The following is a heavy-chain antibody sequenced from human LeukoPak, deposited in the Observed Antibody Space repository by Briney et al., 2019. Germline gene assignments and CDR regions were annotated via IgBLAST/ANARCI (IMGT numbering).Heavy chain of an antibody. CDR3: ARTGDSGYDIYYFDY. CDR1: GGTFSSYT. CDR2: IIPILGIA. J-gene: IGHJ4*02. V-gene: IGHV1-69*02. Sequence: SSVKVSCKASGGTFSSYTISWVRQAPGQGLEWMGRIIPILGIANYAQKFQGRVTITADKSTSTAYMELSSLRSEDTAVYYCARTGDSGYDIYYFDYWGQGTLVTGSS. D-gene: IGHD5-12*01.